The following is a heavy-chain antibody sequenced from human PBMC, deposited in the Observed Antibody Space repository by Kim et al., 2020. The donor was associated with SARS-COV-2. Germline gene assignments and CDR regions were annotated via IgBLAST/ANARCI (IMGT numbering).Heavy chain of an antibody. CDR2: ISYDGSNK. D-gene: IGHD3-16*01. J-gene: IGHJ3*02. CDR3: AREDTWGLQGAFDI. V-gene: IGHV3-30*04. Sequence: GGSLRLSCAASGFTFSSYAMHWVRQAPGKGLEWVAVISYDGSNKYYADSVKGRFTISRDNSKNTLYLQMNSLRAEDTAVYYCAREDTWGLQGAFDIWGQGTMVTVSS. CDR1: GFTFSSYA.